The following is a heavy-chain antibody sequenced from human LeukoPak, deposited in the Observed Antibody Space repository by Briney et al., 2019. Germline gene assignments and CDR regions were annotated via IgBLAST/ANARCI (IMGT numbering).Heavy chain of an antibody. V-gene: IGHV3-30*18. Sequence: GGSLILSCAASGFTFSSYGMHWVRQAPGKGLEWVAVISYDGSNKYYADSVKGRFTISRDNSKNTLYLQMNSLRAEDTAVYYCAKDLPGGSYGLDYWGQGTLVTVSS. J-gene: IGHJ4*02. D-gene: IGHD1-26*01. CDR2: ISYDGSNK. CDR3: AKDLPGGSYGLDY. CDR1: GFTFSSYG.